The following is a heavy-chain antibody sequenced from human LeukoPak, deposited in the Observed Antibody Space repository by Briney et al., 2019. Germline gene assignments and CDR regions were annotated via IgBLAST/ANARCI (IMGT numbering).Heavy chain of an antibody. CDR2: ISGSGGST. D-gene: IGHD5-18*01. J-gene: IGHJ4*02. Sequence: GGSLRLSCAASGFTFSSYGMSWVRQAPGKGLEWVSAISGSGGSTYYADSVKGRFTISRDNSKNTLYLQMNSLRAEDTAVYYCAKDPFAATVPLVFDYWGQGTLVTVSS. CDR1: GFTFSSYG. CDR3: AKDPFAATVPLVFDY. V-gene: IGHV3-23*01.